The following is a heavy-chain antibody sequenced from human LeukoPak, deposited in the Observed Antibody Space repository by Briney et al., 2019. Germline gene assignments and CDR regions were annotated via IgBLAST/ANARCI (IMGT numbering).Heavy chain of an antibody. Sequence: SETLSLTCTVSNGSLNSYYWSWVRQPPGKGLQFIGFSYYKGSSNYNPSLKSRVTFAVDTSKNQFSLKVTSVTAADTAVYYCARGGRDGHNIPTLGAFDFWGQGTMVTVSS. D-gene: IGHD5-24*01. CDR1: NGSLNSYY. V-gene: IGHV4-59*01. J-gene: IGHJ3*01. CDR2: SYYKGSS. CDR3: ARGGRDGHNIPTLGAFDF.